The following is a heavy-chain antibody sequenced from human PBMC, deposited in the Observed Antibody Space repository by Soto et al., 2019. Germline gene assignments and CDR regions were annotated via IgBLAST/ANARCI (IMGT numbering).Heavy chain of an antibody. J-gene: IGHJ4*02. CDR1: GFIVSDNY. CDR3: ARGGGGTLRPYDH. D-gene: IGHD2-15*01. V-gene: IGHV3-53*02. CDR2: IYSGGST. Sequence: EVQLVETGGGLIQPGGSLRLSCAVSGFIVSDNYMTWVRQAPGKGLEWGSVIYSGGSTFYADSVKGRFTISRDTSKNTLYLQMSSLRAGDTAIYYCARGGGGTLRPYDHWGQGTLVTVSS.